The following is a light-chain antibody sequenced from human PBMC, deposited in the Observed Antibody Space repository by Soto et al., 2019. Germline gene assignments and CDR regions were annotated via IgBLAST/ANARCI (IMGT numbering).Light chain of an antibody. CDR2: EVD. CDR1: SNDVGGYDY. CDR3: SSFTGTTSLGV. Sequence: QSALTQPASVSGSPGQSITISCSGTSNDVGGYDYVSWYQQHPGKAPKLIIFEVDNRPSGISFRFSGSKSGNTASLTISGIQSGDEADYYCSSFTGTTSLGVFGGGTKLTVL. J-gene: IGLJ3*02. V-gene: IGLV2-14*03.